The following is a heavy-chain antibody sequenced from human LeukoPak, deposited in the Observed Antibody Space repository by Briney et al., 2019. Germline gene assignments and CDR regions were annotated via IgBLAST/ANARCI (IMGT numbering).Heavy chain of an antibody. CDR2: IGTAGDT. V-gene: IGHV3-13*01. CDR3: ARDNGSGTSNAFDI. J-gene: IGHJ3*02. Sequence: GGSLRLSCAASGFTFSSYDMHWVRQATGKGLEWVSAIGTAGDTYYPGSVKGRFTISRENAKNSLYLQMNSLRAGDTAVYYCARDNGSGTSNAFDIWGQGTMVTVSS. CDR1: GFTFSSYD. D-gene: IGHD3-10*01.